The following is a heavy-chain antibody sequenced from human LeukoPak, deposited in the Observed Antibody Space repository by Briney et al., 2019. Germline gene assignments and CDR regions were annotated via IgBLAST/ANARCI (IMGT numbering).Heavy chain of an antibody. CDR1: GFTFSSYG. CDR2: IRYDGSNK. J-gene: IGHJ3*02. CDR3: ARETRYSWSIDAFDI. D-gene: IGHD1-20*01. Sequence: GGSLRLSCAASGFTFSSYGMHWVRQAPGKGLEWVAFIRYDGSNKYYADSVKGRFTISRDNSKNTLYLQMNSLRAEDTAVYYCARETRYSWSIDAFDIWGQGTMVTVSS. V-gene: IGHV3-30*02.